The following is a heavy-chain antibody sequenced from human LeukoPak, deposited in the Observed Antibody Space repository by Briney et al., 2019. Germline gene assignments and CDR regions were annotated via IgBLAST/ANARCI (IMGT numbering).Heavy chain of an antibody. Sequence: GGSLRLSCAASGFTVSSNYMSWVRQAPGKGLEWVSVIYSGGSTYYADSVKGRFTISRDNSKNMLYLQMNSLRAEDTAVYYCARGTVGYCSGGSCSLGYWGQGTVVTVSS. D-gene: IGHD2-15*01. V-gene: IGHV3-53*01. CDR3: ARGTVGYCSGGSCSLGY. CDR2: IYSGGST. J-gene: IGHJ4*02. CDR1: GFTVSSNY.